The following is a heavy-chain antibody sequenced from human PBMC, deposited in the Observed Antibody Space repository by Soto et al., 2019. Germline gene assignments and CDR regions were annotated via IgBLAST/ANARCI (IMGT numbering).Heavy chain of an antibody. Sequence: EVQLVESGGGLVQPGGSLRLSCAASGFPFSSYSMNWIRQAPGKGLEWVSYIHGGRSIIYYADSVKGRFTISRDNAKNSLFLQMNSLTAADTAVYYCARDGRNGYDDYWGQGTLVTVSS. CDR1: GFPFSSYS. CDR3: ARDGRNGYDDY. D-gene: IGHD5-12*01. V-gene: IGHV3-48*01. CDR2: IHGGRSII. J-gene: IGHJ4*02.